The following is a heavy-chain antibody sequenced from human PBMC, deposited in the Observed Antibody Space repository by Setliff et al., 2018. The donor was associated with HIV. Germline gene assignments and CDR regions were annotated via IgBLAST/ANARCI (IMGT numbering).Heavy chain of an antibody. CDR2: IYSTGST. Sequence: SETLSLTCTVSRDSINGHWWSWIRQSPGRELEWIGYIYSTGSTNYNPSLQSRVSISMDASKNKFSLKVTSVTSADTAVYYCAKGAGFYGDYTFDYWGQGHRVTVSS. CDR1: RDSINGHW. V-gene: IGHV4-59*11. CDR3: AKGAGFYGDYTFDY. D-gene: IGHD4-17*01. J-gene: IGHJ4*02.